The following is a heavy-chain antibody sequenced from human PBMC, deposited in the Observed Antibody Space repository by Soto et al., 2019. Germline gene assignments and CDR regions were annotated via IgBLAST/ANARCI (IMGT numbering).Heavy chain of an antibody. CDR2: ISGSGGST. Sequence: EVQLLESGGGLVQPGGSLRPSCAASGFTFSSYAMSWVRQAPGKGLEWVSAISGSGGSTYYADSVKGRFTISRDNSKNTLYLQMSSLRAEDTAVYYCAKASGWFGEFDYWGQGTLVTVSS. D-gene: IGHD3-10*01. J-gene: IGHJ4*02. V-gene: IGHV3-23*01. CDR1: GFTFSSYA. CDR3: AKASGWFGEFDY.